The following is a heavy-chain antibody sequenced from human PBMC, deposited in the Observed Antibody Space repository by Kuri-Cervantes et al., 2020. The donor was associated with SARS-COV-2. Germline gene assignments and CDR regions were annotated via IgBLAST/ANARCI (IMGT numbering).Heavy chain of an antibody. V-gene: IGHV1-2*02. D-gene: IGHD7-27*01. CDR3: ESAESETGHTLYFDS. CDR2: INTNFGGT. Sequence: ASVKVSYKASGYTFTGYYFHWVRQAPGQGLEWMGWINTNFGGTNYPQEFQGRVTMTRYTSIITAYMNLSRLRYDGTAVYYCESAESETGHTLYFDSWGQGTLVTVSS. CDR1: GYTFTGYY. J-gene: IGHJ4*02.